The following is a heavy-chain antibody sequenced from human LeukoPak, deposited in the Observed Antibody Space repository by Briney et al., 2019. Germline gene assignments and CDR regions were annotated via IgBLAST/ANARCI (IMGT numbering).Heavy chain of an antibody. CDR1: GASISSYY. D-gene: IGHD7-27*01. J-gene: IGHJ3*02. Sequence: AETLSLTCSVSGASISSYYWTWIRQPPGKGLEFIGYFHYSGSTNYNPSLKSRVTISVDTSKKRFSLRLSSVTAADTAVYYCARLGQPNAFDIWGQGTMVTASS. V-gene: IGHV4-59*12. CDR3: ARLGQPNAFDI. CDR2: FHYSGST.